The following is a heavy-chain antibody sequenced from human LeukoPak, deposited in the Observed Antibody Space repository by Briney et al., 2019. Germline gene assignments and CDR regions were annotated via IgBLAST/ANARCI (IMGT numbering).Heavy chain of an antibody. V-gene: IGHV1-8*03. D-gene: IGHD4-23*01. CDR1: GYTFTSYD. CDR3: ARGPPYSGNKQFDY. Sequence: ASVKVSCKASGYTFTSYDINWVRQATGQGLEWMGWMNPNSGNTGYAQKFQGRVTITRDTSISTAYMESTSLRSEDTAVYYCARGPPYSGNKQFDYWGQGTLVTVSS. CDR2: MNPNSGNT. J-gene: IGHJ4*02.